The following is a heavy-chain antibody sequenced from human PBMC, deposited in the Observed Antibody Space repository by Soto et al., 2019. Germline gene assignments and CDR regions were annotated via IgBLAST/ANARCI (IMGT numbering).Heavy chain of an antibody. Sequence: EVQLVESGGGLVQPGGSLRLSCAASGFTFSSYWMSWVRQAPGKVLEWVANIKQDGSEKYYVDSVKGRFTISRDNAKNSLYLQMNSLRAEDTAVYYCARGNYYYYYGMDVWGQGTTVTVSS. CDR1: GFTFSSYW. D-gene: IGHD1-1*01. CDR2: IKQDGSEK. J-gene: IGHJ6*02. CDR3: ARGNYYYYYGMDV. V-gene: IGHV3-7*03.